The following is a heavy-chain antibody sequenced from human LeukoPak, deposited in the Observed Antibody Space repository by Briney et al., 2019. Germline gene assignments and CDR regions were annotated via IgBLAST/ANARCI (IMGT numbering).Heavy chain of an antibody. V-gene: IGHV3-21*01. CDR1: GFTFSRYN. Sequence: PGGSLRLSCAASGFTFSRYNMNWVRQAPGKGLGWVSSISSGSSYIYYADSVKGRFTISRDNAKNSLYLQMNSLRAEDTAVYYCARDDIAVATCFDYWGQGTLVTVSS. CDR2: ISSGSSYI. CDR3: ARDDIAVATCFDY. D-gene: IGHD6-19*01. J-gene: IGHJ4*02.